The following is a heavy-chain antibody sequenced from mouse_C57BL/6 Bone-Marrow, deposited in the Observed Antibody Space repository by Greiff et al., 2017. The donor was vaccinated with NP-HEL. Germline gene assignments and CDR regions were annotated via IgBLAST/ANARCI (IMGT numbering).Heavy chain of an antibody. CDR3: TRMRLYYFDY. Sequence: VQLQQSGAELVRPGASVTLSCKASGYTFTDYEMHWVKQTPVHGLEWIGAIDPETGGTAYNQKFKGKAILTADKSSSTAYMELRSLTSEDSAVYYCTRMRLYYFDYWGQGTTLTVSS. V-gene: IGHV1-15*01. J-gene: IGHJ2*01. CDR1: GYTFTDYE. CDR2: IDPETGGT.